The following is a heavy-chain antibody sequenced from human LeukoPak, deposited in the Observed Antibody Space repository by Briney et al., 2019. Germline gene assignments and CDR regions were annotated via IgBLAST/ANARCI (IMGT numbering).Heavy chain of an antibody. CDR2: ISYDGSNK. Sequence: GGSLRLSCAASGFTFSSYAMHWVRQAPGKGLEWAAVISYDGSNKYYADSVKGRFTISRDNSKNTLYLQMNSLRAEDTAVYYCARDFIKEYSSSGVDYWGQGTLVTVSS. V-gene: IGHV3-30-3*01. D-gene: IGHD6-6*01. CDR1: GFTFSSYA. CDR3: ARDFIKEYSSSGVDY. J-gene: IGHJ4*02.